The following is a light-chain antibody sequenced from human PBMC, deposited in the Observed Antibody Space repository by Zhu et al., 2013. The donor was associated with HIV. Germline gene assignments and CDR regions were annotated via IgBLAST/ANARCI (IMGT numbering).Light chain of an antibody. CDR1: QSVSSD. CDR3: QQRSNWIT. J-gene: IGKJ5*01. CDR2: DAS. Sequence: EIVMTQSPATLSVSPGERATLSCRASQSVSSDLAWYQQNPGQAPRLLIYDASRRATDIPARFSGSGSGTDFTLTISSLEPEDFAVYYCQQRSNWITFGQGTRLEIK. V-gene: IGKV3-11*01.